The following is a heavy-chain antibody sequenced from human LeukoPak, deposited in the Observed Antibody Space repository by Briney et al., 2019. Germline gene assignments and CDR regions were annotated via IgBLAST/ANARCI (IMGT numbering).Heavy chain of an antibody. CDR2: ISSSSSYI. J-gene: IGHJ4*02. CDR1: GFTFSSYS. V-gene: IGHV3-21*01. Sequence: PGGSLRLSCAASGFTFSSYSMNWVRQAPGKGLEWVSSISSSSSYIYYADSVKGRFTISRDNAKNSLYLQMNSLRAEDTAVYYCASRYCSSTSCSRGPHFDYWGQGTLVTVSS. CDR3: ASRYCSSTSCSRGPHFDY. D-gene: IGHD2-2*01.